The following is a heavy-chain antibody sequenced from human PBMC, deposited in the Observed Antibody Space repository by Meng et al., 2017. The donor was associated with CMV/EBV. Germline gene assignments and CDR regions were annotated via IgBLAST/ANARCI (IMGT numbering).Heavy chain of an antibody. CDR2: IYPGDSDT. V-gene: IGHV5-51*01. Sequence: GGSLRLSCKVSGYSFTSYWIGWVRQMPGKGLEWMGIIYPGDSDTRYSPSFQGQVTISADKSISTAYLQWSSLKASNTAMYYCARFRGATYYDFWSGYYSPYYFDYWGQGTLVTVSS. CDR1: GYSFTSYW. J-gene: IGHJ4*02. D-gene: IGHD3-3*01. CDR3: ARFRGATYYDFWSGYYSPYYFDY.